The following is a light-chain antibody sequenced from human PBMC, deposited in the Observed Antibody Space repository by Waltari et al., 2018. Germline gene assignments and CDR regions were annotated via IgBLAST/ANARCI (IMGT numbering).Light chain of an antibody. CDR2: GHT. CDR3: QSYDSGLSGSV. Sequence: LPGTDTKVLIVGHTKRPSGGPDHFSGSKSGTPASLAITGLQAEDEAYYYCQSYDSGLSGSVFGGGTKVTVL. J-gene: IGLJ2*01. V-gene: IGLV1-40*01.